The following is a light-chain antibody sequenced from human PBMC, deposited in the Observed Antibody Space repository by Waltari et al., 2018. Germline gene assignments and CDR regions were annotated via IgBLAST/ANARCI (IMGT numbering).Light chain of an antibody. J-gene: IGKJ1*01. CDR2: AAS. Sequence: DIQMTQSPSSLSVSVGDRVTITCRASQSISDYLNWYQQKPGKAPRLLIYAASSLQSGVPLRFSGSGSGTDFTHTISSLQPEDFATYYCQQGYNTPRTFGQGTKVEIK. CDR1: QSISDY. V-gene: IGKV1-39*01. CDR3: QQGYNTPRT.